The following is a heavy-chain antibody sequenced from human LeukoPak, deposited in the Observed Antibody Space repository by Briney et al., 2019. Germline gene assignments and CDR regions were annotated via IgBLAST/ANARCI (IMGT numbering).Heavy chain of an antibody. V-gene: IGHV1-18*01. D-gene: IGHD3-3*01. CDR3: ARDRYYDFWSGYREYFQH. CDR1: GYTFTSYG. CDR2: ISAYNGNT. Sequence: GASVKVSCKASGYTFTSYGISWVRQAPGQGLEWMGWISAYNGNTNYAQKLQGRVTMTTDTSTSTAYMELRSLRSDDTAVYYCARDRYYDFWSGYREYFQHWGQGTLVTVSS. J-gene: IGHJ1*01.